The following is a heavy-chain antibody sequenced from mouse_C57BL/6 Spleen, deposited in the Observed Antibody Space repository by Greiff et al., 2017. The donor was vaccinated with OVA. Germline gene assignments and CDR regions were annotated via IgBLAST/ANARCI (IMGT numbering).Heavy chain of an antibody. D-gene: IGHD2-1*01. V-gene: IGHV1-50*01. J-gene: IGHJ1*03. Sequence: QVQLQQPGAELVKPGASVKLSCKASGYTFTSYWMQWVKQRPGQGLEWIGEIDPSDSYTNYNQKFKGKATLTVDTSSSTAYMQLSSLTSEDSAVYYCARGDGNYGYFDVWGTGTTVTVSS. CDR3: ARGDGNYGYFDV. CDR1: GYTFTSYW. CDR2: IDPSDSYT.